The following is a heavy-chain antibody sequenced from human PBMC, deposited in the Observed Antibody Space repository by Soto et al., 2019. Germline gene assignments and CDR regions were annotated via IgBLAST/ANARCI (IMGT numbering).Heavy chain of an antibody. CDR2: INAGNGNT. CDR3: ARDKFEITMVRGATDNWFDP. D-gene: IGHD3-10*01. V-gene: IGHV1-3*01. J-gene: IGHJ5*02. CDR1: GYTFTSYA. Sequence: GASVKVSCKASGYTFTSYAMHWVRQAPGQRLEWLGWINAGNGNTKYSQKFQGRVTITRDASASTAYMELSSLRSEDTAVYYCARDKFEITMVRGATDNWFDPWGQGTLVTVSS.